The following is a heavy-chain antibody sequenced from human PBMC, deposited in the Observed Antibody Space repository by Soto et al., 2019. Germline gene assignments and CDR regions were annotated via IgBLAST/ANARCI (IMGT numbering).Heavy chain of an antibody. V-gene: IGHV3-23*01. CDR3: AKGKAQTLFGVDTLFDY. CDR1: GFTFGSHA. CDR2: VSGTGGTT. Sequence: GGSLRLSCAASGFTFGSHAMSWVRQAPGKGLEWVSLVSGTGGTTNYADSVKGRFTISRDNSQKTLYLQMNSLKAEDTAIYYCAKGKAQTLFGVDTLFDYWGQGTLVTVSS. D-gene: IGHD3-3*01. J-gene: IGHJ4*02.